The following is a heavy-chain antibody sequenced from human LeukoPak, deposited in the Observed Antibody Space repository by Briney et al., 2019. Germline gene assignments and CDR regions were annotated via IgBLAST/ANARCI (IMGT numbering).Heavy chain of an antibody. Sequence: HPGLCRRPALAAAGFTFVTYGRRSFRHAPSKWLEWVVVIWSDGSNKYYAESVKRRFTISSDNSKNPVYLQMNSLRDEGTAVYYCARMGRYCTSRSCYPPYGIDVWGQGTKVTVSS. CDR2: IWSDGSNK. CDR3: ARMGRYCTSRSCYPPYGIDV. CDR1: GFTFVTYG. D-gene: IGHD2-2*01. V-gene: IGHV3-33*01. J-gene: IGHJ6*02.